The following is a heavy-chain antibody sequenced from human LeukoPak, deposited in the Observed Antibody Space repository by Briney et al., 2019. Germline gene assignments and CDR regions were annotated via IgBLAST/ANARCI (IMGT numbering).Heavy chain of an antibody. J-gene: IGHJ6*02. D-gene: IGHD5-24*01. Sequence: SVKVSCKASGGTFSSYAISWVRQAPGQGLEWMGRIIPILGIANYAQKFQGRVTITADKSTSTAYMELSSLRSEDTAVYYCARDRPDVEMAFYGMDVWGQGTTVTVSS. V-gene: IGHV1-69*04. CDR1: GGTFSSYA. CDR2: IIPILGIA. CDR3: ARDRPDVEMAFYGMDV.